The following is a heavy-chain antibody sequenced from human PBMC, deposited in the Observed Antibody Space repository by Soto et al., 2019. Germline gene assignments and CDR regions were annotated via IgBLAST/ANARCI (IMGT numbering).Heavy chain of an antibody. V-gene: IGHV3-7*01. D-gene: IGHD4-17*01. J-gene: IGHJ4*02. CDR3: ATDTYGDNGQVLDY. CDR1: GFTFGRHW. CDR2: IKEDGSEI. Sequence: EVQVVESGGGLVQPGGSLRLSCAGSGFTFGRHWMTWVRQAPGKGLEWVANIKEDGSEIYYVDSVKGRFTISRENAKNSVNLQKNSQRAEDAALYYCATDTYGDNGQVLDYWGQGTLVTVSS.